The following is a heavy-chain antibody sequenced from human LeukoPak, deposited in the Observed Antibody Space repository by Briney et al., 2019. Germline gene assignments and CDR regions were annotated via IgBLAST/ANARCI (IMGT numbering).Heavy chain of an antibody. CDR1: GYTLTELS. V-gene: IGHV1-24*01. CDR2: FDPEDGET. Sequence: ASVKVSCKVSGYTLTELSMHRVRQAPGKGLEWMGGFDPEDGETIYAQKFQGRVTMTEDTSTDTAYMELSSLRSEDTAVYYCATSGPSPTAGTRYFQHWGQGTLVTVSS. CDR3: ATSGPSPTAGTRYFQH. D-gene: IGHD6-13*01. J-gene: IGHJ1*01.